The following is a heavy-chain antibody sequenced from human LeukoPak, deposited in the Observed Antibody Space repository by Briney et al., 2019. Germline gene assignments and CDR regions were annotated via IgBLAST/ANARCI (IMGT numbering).Heavy chain of an antibody. V-gene: IGHV1-69*01. J-gene: IGHJ4*02. CDR2: IIPIFGTA. CDR1: GGTFSSYA. Sequence: ASVKVSCKASGGTFSSYAISWVRQAPGQGLEWMGGIIPIFGTASYAQKFQGRVTITADESTSTAYMELSSLRSEDTAVYYCARDGLQENIQLGYWGQGTLVTVSS. CDR3: ARDGLQENIQLGY. D-gene: IGHD5-18*01.